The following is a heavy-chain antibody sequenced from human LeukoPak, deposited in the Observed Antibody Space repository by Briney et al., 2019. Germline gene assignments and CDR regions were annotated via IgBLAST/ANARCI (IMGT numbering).Heavy chain of an antibody. Sequence: GASVKVSCKASGYTFTSYGISWVRQAPGQGLEWMGWISTYNGNTNYAQKLQGRATMTTDTSTSTAYMELRSLRFDDTAVYYCARVIVVVPAAGWFDPWGQGTLVTVSS. V-gene: IGHV1-18*01. CDR3: ARVIVVVPAAGWFDP. CDR1: GYTFTSYG. CDR2: ISTYNGNT. D-gene: IGHD2-2*01. J-gene: IGHJ5*02.